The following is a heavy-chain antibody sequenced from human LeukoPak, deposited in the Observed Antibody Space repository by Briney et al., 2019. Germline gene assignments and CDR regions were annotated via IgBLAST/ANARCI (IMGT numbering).Heavy chain of an antibody. J-gene: IGHJ4*02. CDR3: ARHLRCRSACPFDN. Sequence: PSEPLSLPCSVSVGFFSSSSYYGGWIRQPPGKGLEWIGSIYYSGGTSYNPSLKSRVTISVDTSKNQFSLKLSSVTAADTAVFYCARHLRCRSACPFDNWGQGTLVTVSS. CDR2: IYYSGGT. D-gene: IGHD2-2*01. V-gene: IGHV4-39*01. CDR1: VGFFSSSSYY.